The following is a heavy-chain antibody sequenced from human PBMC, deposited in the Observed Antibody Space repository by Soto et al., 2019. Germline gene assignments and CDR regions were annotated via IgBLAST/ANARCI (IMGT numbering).Heavy chain of an antibody. Sequence: SLDLTCTVSGDSMKSEGYYWIWMRQHPGKGLEWIAYIYYIGSTYYNPSRKSRVNISVDPSKNQLSLKLRSVTAADTAVYYCAREDTSMAFDPRGQGPLVTVSS. D-gene: IGHD5-18*01. CDR1: GDSMKSEGYY. J-gene: IGHJ5*02. CDR2: IYYIGST. V-gene: IGHV4-31*03. CDR3: AREDTSMAFDP.